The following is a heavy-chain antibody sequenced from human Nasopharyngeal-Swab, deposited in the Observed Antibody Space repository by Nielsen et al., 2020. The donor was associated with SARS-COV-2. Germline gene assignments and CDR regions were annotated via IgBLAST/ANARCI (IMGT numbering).Heavy chain of an antibody. V-gene: IGHV4-34*01. D-gene: IGHD6-6*01. CDR2: INHSGST. CDR1: GGSFSGYY. J-gene: IGHJ4*02. Sequence: GSLRLSCAVYGGSFSGYYWSWIRQPPGKGLEWIGEINHSGSTNYNPSLKSRVTISVDTSKNQFSLKLSSVTAADTAVYYCARLAIAARRGLGDYWGQGTLVTVSS. CDR3: ARLAIAARRGLGDY.